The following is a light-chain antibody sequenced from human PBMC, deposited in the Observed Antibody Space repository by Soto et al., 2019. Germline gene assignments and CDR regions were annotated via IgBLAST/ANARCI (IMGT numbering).Light chain of an antibody. Sequence: QSVLTQPPSASGTPGQRVTISCSGSSSNIGSNTVNWYQQLPGTAPKLLIYSNNQRPSGVPDRFSGSKSGTSASLAISGRQSEDEADYYCAAWDDSLNGHGVFGGGTKLTVL. CDR2: SNN. V-gene: IGLV1-44*01. CDR3: AAWDDSLNGHGV. CDR1: SSNIGSNT. J-gene: IGLJ3*02.